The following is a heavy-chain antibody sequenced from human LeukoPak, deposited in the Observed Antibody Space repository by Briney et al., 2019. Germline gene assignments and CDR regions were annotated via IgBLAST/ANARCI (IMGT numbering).Heavy chain of an antibody. D-gene: IGHD1/OR15-1a*01. CDR2: IKQDGSEK. V-gene: IGHV3-7*01. J-gene: IGHJ6*03. CDR3: ARDRLEQPYYYYYMDV. CDR1: GFTFSSYW. Sequence: PGGSLRLSCAASGFTFSSYWMSWVRQAPGKGVEGVANIKQDGSEKYYVDSVKGRFTISRDNAKNSLYMQMNSLRAEDTAVYYCARDRLEQPYYYYYMDVWGKGTTVTVSS.